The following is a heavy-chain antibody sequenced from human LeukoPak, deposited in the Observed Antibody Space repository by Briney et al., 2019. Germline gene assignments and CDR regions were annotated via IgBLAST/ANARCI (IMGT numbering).Heavy chain of an antibody. CDR2: ISHGGIT. V-gene: IGHV4-34*01. CDR3: GIFMDVVPGSMS. J-gene: IGHJ4*02. Sequence: NPSETLSLTCGVYDGSLINYYCHWIRQAPGKGLEWIGEISHGGITKHNPSLKSRVTMSQDTSKRQFSLKTNSMTAADTGVYYCGIFMDVVPGSMSWGLGTLVTVSS. CDR1: DGSLINYY. D-gene: IGHD2-2*01.